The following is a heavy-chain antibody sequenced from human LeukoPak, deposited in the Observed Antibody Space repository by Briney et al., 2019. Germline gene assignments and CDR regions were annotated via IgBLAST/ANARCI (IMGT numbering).Heavy chain of an antibody. Sequence: PSETLSLTCTVSGGSISSSSYYWGWIRQPPGKGLEWIGTIYYSGSTNYNPSLKSRVTISVDTSKNQFSLKLSSVTAADTAVYYCASRMTTVVTPTGLLNSDYWGQGTLVTVSS. V-gene: IGHV4-39*07. CDR1: GGSISSSSYY. CDR3: ASRMTTVVTPTGLLNSDY. CDR2: IYYSGST. J-gene: IGHJ4*02. D-gene: IGHD4-23*01.